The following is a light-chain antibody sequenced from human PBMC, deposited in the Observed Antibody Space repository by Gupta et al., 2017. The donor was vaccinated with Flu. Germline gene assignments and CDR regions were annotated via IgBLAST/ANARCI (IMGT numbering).Light chain of an antibody. Sequence: EIVLTQSPGTLSLSPGERATLSCRASQGVSSDYIAWYQQKPGQAPRLLMYGASSRATGIPDRFSASGSGTDFTLTISRLEPEDFAVYYCQHFGSSLWTFGQGTKVEIK. V-gene: IGKV3-20*01. CDR3: QHFGSSLWT. J-gene: IGKJ1*01. CDR2: GAS. CDR1: QGVSSDY.